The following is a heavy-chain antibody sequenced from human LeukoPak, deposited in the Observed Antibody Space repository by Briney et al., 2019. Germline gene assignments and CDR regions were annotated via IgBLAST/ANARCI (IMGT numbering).Heavy chain of an antibody. CDR3: AKAYGSGSYYNLLVDP. V-gene: IGHV3-30*18. CDR1: GFTFSSYG. CDR2: ISFDGSNK. Sequence: GGSLRLSCAASGFTFSSYGMHWVRQAPGKGLEWVAVISFDGSNKYYADSVKGRFTISRDNSKNTLYLQMSSLRAEDTAVYYCAKAYGSGSYYNLLVDPWGQGTLVTVSS. J-gene: IGHJ5*02. D-gene: IGHD3-10*01.